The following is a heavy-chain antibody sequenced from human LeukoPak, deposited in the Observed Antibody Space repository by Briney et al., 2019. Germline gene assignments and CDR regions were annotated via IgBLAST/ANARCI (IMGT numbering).Heavy chain of an antibody. CDR1: GFNFNTYD. CDR2: IRNSGSAI. CDR3: MRADS. Sequence: GGSLRLSCVASGFNFNTYDMDWVRQAPGKGLEWIAFIRNSGSAIYYADSVKARFTISRNNAKNSLYLQMNSLRGDDTAVYYCMRADSWGRGTLVAVSS. V-gene: IGHV3-48*03. J-gene: IGHJ4*02.